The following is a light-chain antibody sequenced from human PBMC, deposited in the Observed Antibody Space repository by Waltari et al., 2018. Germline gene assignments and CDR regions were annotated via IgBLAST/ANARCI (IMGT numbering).Light chain of an antibody. Sequence: DIVMTQSPGSLAVSLGGCASVNCRSSKNLSTGSTNRHSLAWYQQKEGQPPKLLIFWTSIRQSGVPDRFSGSGSGTDFTLTINNLQADDAAVYFCQQYDSFPRTFGQGTRVAI. CDR3: QQYDSFPRT. V-gene: IGKV4-1*01. CDR1: KNLSTGSTNRHS. J-gene: IGKJ1*01. CDR2: WTS.